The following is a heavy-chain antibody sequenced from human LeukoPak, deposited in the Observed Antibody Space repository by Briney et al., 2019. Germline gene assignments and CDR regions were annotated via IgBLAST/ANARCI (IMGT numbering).Heavy chain of an antibody. Sequence: ASVKVSCKASGYTFSSYDINWVRRATGQGLEWMGWMNPNSGNTGYAQKFQGRVTMTRNTSINTAYMEPSSLRSEDTAVYYCARVYSRRSSGYYYADYWGQGALVTVSS. V-gene: IGHV1-8*01. CDR1: GYTFSSYD. CDR3: ARVYSRRSSGYYYADY. CDR2: MNPNSGNT. D-gene: IGHD3-22*01. J-gene: IGHJ4*02.